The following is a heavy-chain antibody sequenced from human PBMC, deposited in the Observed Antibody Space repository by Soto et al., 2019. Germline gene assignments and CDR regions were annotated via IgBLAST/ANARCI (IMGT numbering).Heavy chain of an antibody. D-gene: IGHD6-13*01. CDR3: ARGAAAAGTGWFDP. CDR1: GCTFNNNA. Sequence: SVKVSCKASGCTFNNNAINWVRQAPGQGLEYMGGIIPVFGIPNYAQKFQGRVTITADQSTSTAYLKLNSLKSEDTAVYYCARGAAAAGTGWFDPWGPGTLVTVSS. CDR2: IIPVFGIP. J-gene: IGHJ5*02. V-gene: IGHV1-69*10.